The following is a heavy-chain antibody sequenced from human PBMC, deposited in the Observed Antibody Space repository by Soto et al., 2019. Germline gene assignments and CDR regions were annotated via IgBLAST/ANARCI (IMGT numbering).Heavy chain of an antibody. CDR1: GYTFTGYY. CDR3: ARIGSCSTSWPDDAFDI. V-gene: IGHV1-2*02. Sequence: QVQLVQSGAEVKKPGASVKVSCKASGYTFTGYYMHWVRQAPGQGLEWMGWINPNSGGTNYAQKFQGRVTMTRDTSISTAYMELSRLRSDDTAVYYCARIGSCSTSWPDDAFDIWGQGTMVTVSS. CDR2: INPNSGGT. D-gene: IGHD2-2*01. J-gene: IGHJ3*02.